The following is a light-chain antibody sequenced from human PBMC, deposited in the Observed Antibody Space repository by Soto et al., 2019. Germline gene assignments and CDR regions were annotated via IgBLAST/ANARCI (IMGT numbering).Light chain of an antibody. Sequence: QSALTQPASVSGSPGQSITISRTGTSSDVGGYNYVSWYQQHPGKAPKVIIYGVTHRPSGVSNRFSGSKSVNTASLTISGLQAEDDADYYCCSYTTTNTLVFGGGTKLTVL. J-gene: IGLJ2*01. CDR2: GVT. V-gene: IGLV2-14*01. CDR1: SSDVGGYNY. CDR3: CSYTTTNTLV.